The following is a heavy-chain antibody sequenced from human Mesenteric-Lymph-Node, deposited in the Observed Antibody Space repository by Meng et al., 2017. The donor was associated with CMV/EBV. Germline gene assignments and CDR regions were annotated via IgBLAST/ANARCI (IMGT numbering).Heavy chain of an antibody. CDR2: ITAGGTYI. J-gene: IGHJ4*02. V-gene: IGHV3-21*01. Sequence: GESLKISCAATGFTFSTYSMNWVRQAPGKGLEWVSSITAGGTYIYYADSVKGRFTISRDNAKNSLYLQMNSLSAEDTAVYYCARDISSDYWGQGTLVTVS. CDR1: GFTFSTYS. D-gene: IGHD2-2*01. CDR3: ARDISSDY.